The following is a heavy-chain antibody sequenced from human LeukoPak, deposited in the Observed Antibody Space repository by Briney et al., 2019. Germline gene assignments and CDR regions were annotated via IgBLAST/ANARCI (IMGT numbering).Heavy chain of an antibody. CDR3: ARDHSEPGVFFDY. Sequence: GGSLRLSCAASGFTFSSHEMDWVRQAPGKGLEWISYINPSANVIFYADSVQGRFTISRDNARNSLYLQMNSLRAEDTAVYYCARDHSEPGVFFDYWGQGTLVTVSS. D-gene: IGHD1-14*01. J-gene: IGHJ4*02. CDR1: GFTFSSHE. CDR2: INPSANVI. V-gene: IGHV3-48*03.